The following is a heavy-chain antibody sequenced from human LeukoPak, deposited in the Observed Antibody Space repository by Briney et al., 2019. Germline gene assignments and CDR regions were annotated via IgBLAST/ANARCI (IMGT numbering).Heavy chain of an antibody. J-gene: IGHJ4*02. Sequence: GGSLRLSCAASGFTFSSYAMSWVRQAPGKGLEWVSAISGSGGSTYYADSVKGRFTISRDNSKNTLYLQMNSLRAEDTAVYYCAKDQGGQYYGILTGYYTPPAFDYWGQGTLVTVSS. CDR2: ISGSGGST. CDR3: AKDQGGQYYGILTGYYTPPAFDY. V-gene: IGHV3-23*01. D-gene: IGHD3-9*01. CDR1: GFTFSSYA.